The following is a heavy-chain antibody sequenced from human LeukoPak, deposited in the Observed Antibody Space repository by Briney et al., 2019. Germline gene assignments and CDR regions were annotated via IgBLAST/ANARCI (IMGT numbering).Heavy chain of an antibody. Sequence: PGGSLRLSCAASGFTFSSYGMHWVRQAPGKGLEWVAVISYDGSNKYYADSVKGRFTISRDNSKNTLYLQMNSLRAEDTAVYYCAKLLYYDSSGLHDYWGQGTLVTVSS. D-gene: IGHD3-22*01. CDR3: AKLLYYDSSGLHDY. CDR2: ISYDGSNK. J-gene: IGHJ4*02. CDR1: GFTFSSYG. V-gene: IGHV3-30*18.